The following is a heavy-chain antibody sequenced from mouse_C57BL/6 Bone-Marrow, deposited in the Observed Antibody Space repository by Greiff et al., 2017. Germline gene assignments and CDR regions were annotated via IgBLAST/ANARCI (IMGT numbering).Heavy chain of an antibody. Sequence: EVQLQQSGPVLVKPGASVKMSCKASGYTFTDYYMNWVKQSHGKSLEWIGVINPYNGGTSYNQKFKGKATLTVDKSSSTAYMELNSLTSEDSAVYYCARRGGWPGDDWGQGTTLTVSS. V-gene: IGHV1-19*01. J-gene: IGHJ2*01. D-gene: IGHD2-3*01. CDR1: GYTFTDYY. CDR2: INPYNGGT. CDR3: ARRGGWPGDD.